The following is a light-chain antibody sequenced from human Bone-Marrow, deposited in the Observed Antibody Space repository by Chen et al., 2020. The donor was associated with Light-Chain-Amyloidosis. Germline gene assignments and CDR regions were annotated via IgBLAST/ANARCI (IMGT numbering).Light chain of an antibody. CDR1: NIGSTS. Sequence: SYVLTQPYSVSVAPGQTATIACGGNNIGSTSVHWYQQTPGQAPLLVVYYDSDRPSGIPERLSGSNSGNTATLTISRVEAGDEADYCCQVWDRSSDRPVFGGGTKLTVL. J-gene: IGLJ3*02. V-gene: IGLV3-21*02. CDR3: QVWDRSSDRPV. CDR2: YDS.